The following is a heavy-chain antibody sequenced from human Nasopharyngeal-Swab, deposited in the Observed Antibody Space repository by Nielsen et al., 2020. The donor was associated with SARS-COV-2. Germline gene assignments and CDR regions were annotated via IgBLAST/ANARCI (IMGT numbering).Heavy chain of an antibody. V-gene: IGHV3-23*01. CDR2: ISGSGGST. J-gene: IGHJ4*02. CDR3: AKGLWFGELLSGLNY. D-gene: IGHD3-10*01. CDR1: GFTFSSYA. Sequence: GESLKISCAASGFTFSSYAMSWVRQAPGKGLEWVSAISGSGGSTYYADSVKGRFTISRDNSKSTLYLQMNSLRAEDTAVYYCAKGLWFGELLSGLNYWGQGTLVTVSS.